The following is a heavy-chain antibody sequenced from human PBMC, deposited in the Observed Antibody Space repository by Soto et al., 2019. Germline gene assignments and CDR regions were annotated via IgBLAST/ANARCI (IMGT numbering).Heavy chain of an antibody. V-gene: IGHV4-39*01. CDR2: IYYSGRT. CDR3: ARQRTTVVTQAYFDH. Sequence: PSETLSLTCIVSGESISSSSYYWGWIRQRPGKGLEWIGSIYYSGRTYYNPSFKSRVTISIATSKNQFSLKLSSVTATDTAVYYCARQRTTVVTQAYFDHWGQGALVTVSS. J-gene: IGHJ4*02. D-gene: IGHD2-21*02. CDR1: GESISSSSYY.